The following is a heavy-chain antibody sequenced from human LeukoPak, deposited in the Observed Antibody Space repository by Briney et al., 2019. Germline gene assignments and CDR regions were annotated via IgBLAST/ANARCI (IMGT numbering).Heavy chain of an antibody. J-gene: IGHJ4*02. V-gene: IGHV3-66*01. Sequence: GGSLRLSCAASGFTVSSNYMSWVRQAPGKGLEWVSVIYSGGSTYYADSVKGRFTISRDNSKNTLYLQMNSLRAEDTAVYYCARVGDVSLSGGKKLDYWGQGTLVTVSS. CDR2: IYSGGST. CDR1: GFTVSSNY. D-gene: IGHD4-23*01. CDR3: ARVGDVSLSGGKKLDY.